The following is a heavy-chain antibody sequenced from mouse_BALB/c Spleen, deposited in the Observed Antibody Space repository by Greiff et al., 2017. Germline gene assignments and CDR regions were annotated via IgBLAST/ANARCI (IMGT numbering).Heavy chain of an antibody. J-gene: IGHJ3*01. CDR2: INPNNGGT. Sequence: DVQLQESGPELVKPGASVKISCKTSGYTFTEYTMHWVKQSHGKSLEWIGGINPNNGGTSYNQKFKGKATLTVDKSSSTAYMELRNLTSEDSAVYYCALNRGGYYSFAYWGQGTLVTVSA. V-gene: IGHV1-18*01. CDR3: ALNRGGYYSFAY. D-gene: IGHD2-3*01. CDR1: GYTFTEYT.